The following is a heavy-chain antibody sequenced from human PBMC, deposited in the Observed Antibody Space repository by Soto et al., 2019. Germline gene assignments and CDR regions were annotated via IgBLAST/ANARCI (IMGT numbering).Heavy chain of an antibody. D-gene: IGHD1-26*01. CDR3: TRDGTVGATTYYYYGMDV. Sequence: PGGSLRLSCTASGFTFGDYAMSWVRQAPGKGLEWVGFIRSKAYGGTTEYAASVKGRFTISRDDSKSIAYLQMNSLKTEDIAVYYCTRDGTVGATTYYYYGMDVWGQGTTVTVSS. J-gene: IGHJ6*02. V-gene: IGHV3-49*04. CDR1: GFTFGDYA. CDR2: IRSKAYGGTT.